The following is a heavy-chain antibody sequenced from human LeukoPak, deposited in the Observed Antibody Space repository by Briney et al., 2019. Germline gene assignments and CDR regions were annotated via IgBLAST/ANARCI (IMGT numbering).Heavy chain of an antibody. V-gene: IGHV4-59*01. CDR2: IYYSGST. CDR1: GGSISSYY. Sequence: PSETLSLTCTVSGGSISSYYWSWIRQPPGKGLEWIGYIYYSGSTNYNPSLKSRVTISVDTSKNQFSLKLSSVTAADTAVYYCAREAAAGLPPYYYYYYGMDVWGQGTTVTVSS. D-gene: IGHD6-13*01. J-gene: IGHJ6*02. CDR3: AREAAAGLPPYYYYYYGMDV.